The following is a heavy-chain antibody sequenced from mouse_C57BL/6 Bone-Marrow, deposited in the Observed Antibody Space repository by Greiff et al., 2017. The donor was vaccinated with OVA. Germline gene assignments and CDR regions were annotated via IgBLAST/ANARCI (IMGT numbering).Heavy chain of an antibody. J-gene: IGHJ1*03. V-gene: IGHV8-12*01. Sequence: QVTLKESGPGILQSSQTLSLTCSFSGFSLSTSGMGVSWIRQPSGKGLEWLAHIYWDDDKRYNPSLKSRLTISKDTSRNQGFLKITSVDTADTATYYCARRARGGYYGWYFDVWGTGTTVTVSS. CDR1: GFSLSTSGMG. CDR2: IYWDDDK. CDR3: ARRARGGYYGWYFDV. D-gene: IGHD2-3*01.